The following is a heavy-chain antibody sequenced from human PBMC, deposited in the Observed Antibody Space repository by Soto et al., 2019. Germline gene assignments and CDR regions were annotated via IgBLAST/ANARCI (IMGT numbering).Heavy chain of an antibody. CDR1: GYTFTSYG. D-gene: IGHD4-4*01. CDR2: ISAYNGNT. CDR3: ARGMHDYSNYDYYYYGMDV. J-gene: IGHJ6*02. Sequence: GASVKVSCKASGYTFTSYGISWVRQAPGQGLEWMGWISAYNGNTNYAQKLQGRVTMTTDTSTSTAYMELRSLRSDDTAVYYCARGMHDYSNYDYYYYGMDVWGQGTTVTVSS. V-gene: IGHV1-18*04.